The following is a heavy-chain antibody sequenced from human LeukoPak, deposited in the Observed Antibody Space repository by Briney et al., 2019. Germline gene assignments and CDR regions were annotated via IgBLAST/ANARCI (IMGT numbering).Heavy chain of an antibody. CDR1: GFTFSSNV. J-gene: IGHJ4*02. CDR2: IPASGGST. V-gene: IGHV3-23*01. CDR3: AKDIAAAADY. D-gene: IGHD6-13*01. Sequence: GGSLRLSCVASGFTFSSNVMIWVRQAPGKGLEWVSSIPASGGSTYYADSVKGRFTISRDNSKNSLYLQMNSLRAEDTAVYYCAKDIAAAADYWGQGTLVTVSS.